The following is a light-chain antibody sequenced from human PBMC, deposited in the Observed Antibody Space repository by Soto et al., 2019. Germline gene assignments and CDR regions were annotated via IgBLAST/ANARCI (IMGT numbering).Light chain of an antibody. J-gene: IGKJ4*01. CDR1: QSVRTK. CDR3: QQYYNWPPLT. V-gene: IGKV3-15*01. CDR2: GAS. Sequence: EIVMTQSPATLSVSPGERATLSCRASQSVRTKLAWYQQKPGQAPRLLIYGASTRVTGIPARFSGSGSGTEFTLTISSLQSEDFAVYYCQQYYNWPPLTFGGGTKVEIK.